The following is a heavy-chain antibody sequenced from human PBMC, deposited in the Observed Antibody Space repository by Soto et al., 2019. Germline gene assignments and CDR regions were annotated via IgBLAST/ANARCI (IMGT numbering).Heavy chain of an antibody. CDR3: ARENDIAARPDLCSPTATGYYYYGMDV. D-gene: IGHD6-6*01. J-gene: IGHJ6*02. CDR2: TYYRSKWYN. Sequence: PSQTLSRTSAISGDSVSSNSAVSNWIRQSRSRGLEWLARTYYRSKWYNDYAVSVKSRITINPDTSKNQFSLQLNSVTTEDTAVYYCARENDIAARPDLCSPTATGYYYYGMDVWGQGTTVTVSS. V-gene: IGHV6-1*01. CDR1: GDSVSSNSAV.